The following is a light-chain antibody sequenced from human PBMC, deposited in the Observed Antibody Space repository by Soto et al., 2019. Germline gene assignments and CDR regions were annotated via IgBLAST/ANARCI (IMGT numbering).Light chain of an antibody. CDR1: QSISSY. CDR3: QQSYSTPPT. Sequence: DIQMTQSPSSLSASVGDRVTITCRASQSISSYLNWYQQKPGKAPKLLIYAASSLQSGVPSRFSGSGSGTDFTLTISNLQSDDFATYYCQQSYSTPPTFGQGTKVDIK. J-gene: IGKJ1*01. CDR2: AAS. V-gene: IGKV1-39*01.